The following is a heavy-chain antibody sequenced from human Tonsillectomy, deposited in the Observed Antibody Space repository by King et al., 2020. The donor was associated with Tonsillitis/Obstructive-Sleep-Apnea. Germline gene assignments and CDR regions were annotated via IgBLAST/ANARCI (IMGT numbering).Heavy chain of an antibody. CDR1: GGTFSSYA. Sequence: QLVQSGAEVKKPGSSVKVSCQASGGTFSSYAIRWVRQAPGQGLEWRGGIIPIFGTANYAQKFQARVTITADESTSTAYMELSSLRSEDTAVYYCARGSYSNSLNHAFDIWGQGTMVTVSS. J-gene: IGHJ3*02. CDR2: IIPIFGTA. V-gene: IGHV1-69*01. CDR3: ARGSYSNSLNHAFDI. D-gene: IGHD6-6*01.